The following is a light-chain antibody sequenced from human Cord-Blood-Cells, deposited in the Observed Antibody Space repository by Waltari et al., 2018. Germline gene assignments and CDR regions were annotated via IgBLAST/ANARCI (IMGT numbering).Light chain of an antibody. CDR3: SSYTSSSTLVV. J-gene: IGLJ2*01. CDR1: SSDVGGYNY. CDR2: DVS. Sequence: QSALTQPASVSGSPGQSITISCTGTSSDVGGYNYVSWYQQHPGKAPKLMIYDVSKRPSGVSNSFSGSKSGNTASLTISGLRAEDEADYYCSSYTSSSTLVVFGGGTKLTVL. V-gene: IGLV2-14*01.